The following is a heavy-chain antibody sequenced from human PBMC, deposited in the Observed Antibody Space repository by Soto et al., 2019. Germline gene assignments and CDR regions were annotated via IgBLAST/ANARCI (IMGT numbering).Heavy chain of an antibody. Sequence: SGGSLILSCAASGFTFSNYDMHWVRQATGRGLEWVSAIGTAGDTYYPGSVQGRFTISRENAKNSVYLQMNSLRAEDTAVYYCARGRGSSTLDYYYYYGMDVWGQGTTVTVSS. D-gene: IGHD6-13*01. J-gene: IGHJ6*02. V-gene: IGHV3-13*01. CDR2: IGTAGDT. CDR1: GFTFSNYD. CDR3: ARGRGSSTLDYYYYYGMDV.